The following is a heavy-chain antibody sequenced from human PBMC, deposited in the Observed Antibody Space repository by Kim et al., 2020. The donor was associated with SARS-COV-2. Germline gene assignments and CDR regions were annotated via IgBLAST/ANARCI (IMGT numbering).Heavy chain of an antibody. Sequence: DNPALQRRVTIYVARSKNQFSLKLSSVTAADTAVYYCARGGMNGDWFDPWGQGTLVTVSS. CDR3: ARGGMNGDWFDP. D-gene: IGHD1-1*01. V-gene: IGHV4-30-2*01. J-gene: IGHJ5*02.